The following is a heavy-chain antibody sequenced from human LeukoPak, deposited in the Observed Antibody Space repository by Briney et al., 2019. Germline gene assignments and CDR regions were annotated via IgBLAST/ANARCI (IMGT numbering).Heavy chain of an antibody. CDR1: GLTVSSNY. V-gene: IGHV3-53*01. J-gene: IGHJ4*02. D-gene: IGHD3-10*01. CDR3: ARDPYNSGSSYFDY. CDR2: IYSGGST. Sequence: GGSRRLSCAVSGLTVSSNYMSWVRQAPGKGLEWVSAIYSGGSTFYADSVKGRFTISRDNSKNTLYLQMNSLRAEDTAVYYCARDPYNSGSSYFDYWGQGTLVTVSA.